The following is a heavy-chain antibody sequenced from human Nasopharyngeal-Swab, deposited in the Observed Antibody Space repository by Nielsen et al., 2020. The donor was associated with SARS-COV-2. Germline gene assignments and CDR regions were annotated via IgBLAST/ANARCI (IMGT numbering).Heavy chain of an antibody. V-gene: IGHV4-59*01. CDR1: GGSISGYY. CDR2: IFNSEGT. J-gene: IGHJ4*02. CDR3: ARSSSGWYMGPAH. D-gene: IGHD6-19*01. Sequence: SETLSLTCTVSGGSISGYYWNWLRQPPGKGLEWIGYIFNSEGTSYNPSLKSRVTISVDASKNQFSLKVTSVTPADTAVYFCARSSSGWYMGPAHWGQGALVTVSS.